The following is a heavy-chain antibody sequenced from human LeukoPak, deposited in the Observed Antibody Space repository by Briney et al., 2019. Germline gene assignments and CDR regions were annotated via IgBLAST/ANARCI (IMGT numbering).Heavy chain of an antibody. CDR3: ARTGYGSGGPSGYAFDI. J-gene: IGHJ3*02. CDR1: GYTFTGYY. Sequence: ASVKVSCKASGYTFTGYYMHWVRQAPGQGLEWMGWINPNSGGTNYAQKFQGRVTMTRDTSISTAYMELSRLRSDDTAVYYCARTGYGSGGPSGYAFDIWGQGTMVTVSS. D-gene: IGHD6-19*01. CDR2: INPNSGGT. V-gene: IGHV1-2*02.